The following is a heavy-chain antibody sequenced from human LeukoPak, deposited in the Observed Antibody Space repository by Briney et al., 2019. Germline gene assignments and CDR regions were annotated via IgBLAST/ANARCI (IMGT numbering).Heavy chain of an antibody. J-gene: IGHJ4*02. CDR3: ARAGEGGSYDY. V-gene: IGHV1-18*01. CDR1: GYTFTIYG. D-gene: IGHD1-26*01. CDR2: ISAYNGNT. Sequence: GASAKVSFKASGYTFTIYGISWVRQAPGQGREGMGWISAYNGNTNYTQKLRGRVTMTTDTSTSTAYMELRSLRSDDTAVYYCARAGEGGSYDYWGQGTLVTVSS.